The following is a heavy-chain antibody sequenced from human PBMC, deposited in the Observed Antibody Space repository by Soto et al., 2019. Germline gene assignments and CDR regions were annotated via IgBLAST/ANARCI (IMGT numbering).Heavy chain of an antibody. J-gene: IGHJ3*02. Sequence: QGQLLQSGDEVKKPGASVRVSCRASGYDFTSYGISWVRQAPGQGLEWVSWISAYNGKRDTAQKFQGRGTMTLDTSIDTAHLALGELTSADTAVYYWARGRIVDSIHDGFEIWGQGKMVDVSS. CDR2: ISAYNGKR. V-gene: IGHV1-18*01. D-gene: IGHD2-21*01. CDR3: ARGRIVDSIHDGFEI. CDR1: GYDFTSYG.